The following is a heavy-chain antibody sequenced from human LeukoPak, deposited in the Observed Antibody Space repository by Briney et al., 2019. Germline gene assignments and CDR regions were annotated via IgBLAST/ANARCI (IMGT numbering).Heavy chain of an antibody. CDR2: ISYDGSNK. D-gene: IGHD5-24*01. Sequence: GGSLRLSCAASGFTFSSYGMHWVRQAPGKGLEWVAVISYDGSNKYYADSVKGRFTISRDNSKNTLYLQMNGLRAEDTAVYYCAKGMQPVEMATIKDYWGQGTLVTVSS. J-gene: IGHJ4*02. V-gene: IGHV3-30*18. CDR3: AKGMQPVEMATIKDY. CDR1: GFTFSSYG.